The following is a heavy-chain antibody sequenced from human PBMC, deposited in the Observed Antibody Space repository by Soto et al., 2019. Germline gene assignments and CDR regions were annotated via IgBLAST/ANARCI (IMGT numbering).Heavy chain of an antibody. J-gene: IGHJ4*02. Sequence: QGQLVQSGAEVKKPGSSVKVSCKASGGTFSSYAISWVRQAPGQRLEWMGGIIPILGTANYAQKYQGRVTSTADESRSTAYMELSSLRSEDTAVYYWARCGPPVLRGYSYKYYFDYWGQGTLVTVSS. D-gene: IGHD5-18*01. CDR2: IIPILGTA. V-gene: IGHV1-69*01. CDR3: ARCGPPVLRGYSYKYYFDY. CDR1: GGTFSSYA.